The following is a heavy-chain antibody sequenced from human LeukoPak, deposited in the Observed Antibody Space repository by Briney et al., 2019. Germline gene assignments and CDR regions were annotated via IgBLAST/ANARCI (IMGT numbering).Heavy chain of an antibody. CDR3: VRSKAASGVRLLNYYVDV. CDR2: TSHSGTS. Sequence: SETLSLTCSVSGYAISSGYYWGWIRQAPGTGLEWIGFTSHSGTSKTKPSLKSRVTISLDTSKNLFSLRLTSVTAVDTALYSCVRSKAASGVRLLNYYVDVGGKGTTLTVSS. D-gene: IGHD2-15*01. CDR1: GYAISSGYY. V-gene: IGHV4-38-2*02. J-gene: IGHJ6*03.